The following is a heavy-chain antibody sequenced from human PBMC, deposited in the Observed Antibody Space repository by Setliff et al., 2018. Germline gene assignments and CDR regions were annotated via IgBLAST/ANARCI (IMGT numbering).Heavy chain of an antibody. D-gene: IGHD3-16*01. CDR1: GGTFSSSG. V-gene: IGHV1-69*13. Sequence: SVKVSCKSSGGTFSSSGITRVRQAPGQGLQWLGRFIPILGATNYAQNFQGRVTITADESTSTGYMELRSLRSDDTAVYYCARELRSPYWHLDSWGQGTQVTVSS. CDR2: FIPILGAT. J-gene: IGHJ5*01. CDR3: ARELRSPYWHLDS.